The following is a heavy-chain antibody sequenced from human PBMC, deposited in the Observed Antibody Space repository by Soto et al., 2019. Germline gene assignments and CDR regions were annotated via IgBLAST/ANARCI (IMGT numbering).Heavy chain of an antibody. CDR3: ATQEVGGSYVYTFDP. V-gene: IGHV4-39*01. CDR1: GGSISSSNYY. CDR2: IYYSGST. D-gene: IGHD1-26*01. J-gene: IGHJ5*02. Sequence: QLQLQESGPGLVKPSETLSLTCTVSGGSISSSNYYWGWIRQPPGKGLEWIGSIYYSGSTYYNPSLKSRVPISVDTSKNQFSLNLSSVTAADTAVYYCATQEVGGSYVYTFDPWGQGTLVTVSS.